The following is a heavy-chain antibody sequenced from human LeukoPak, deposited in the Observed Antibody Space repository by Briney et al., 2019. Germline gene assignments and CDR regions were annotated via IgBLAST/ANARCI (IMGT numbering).Heavy chain of an antibody. J-gene: IGHJ4*02. CDR1: GFTFSDFS. Sequence: GGSLRLSCAASGFTFSDFSMSWIRQAPGKGLEYVSYISGNNNAIHYADSVKGRFTISRDNSKNSLDLQMNSLRAEDTAFYYCARTYYYGIAYWGQGTLVTV. V-gene: IGHV3-11*01. D-gene: IGHD3-22*01. CDR2: ISGNNNAI. CDR3: ARTYYYGIAY.